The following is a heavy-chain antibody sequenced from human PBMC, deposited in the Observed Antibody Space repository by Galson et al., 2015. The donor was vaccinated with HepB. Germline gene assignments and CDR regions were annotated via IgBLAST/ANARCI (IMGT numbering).Heavy chain of an antibody. CDR1: GFTFSSYA. V-gene: IGHV3-23*01. D-gene: IGHD1/OR15-1a*01. J-gene: IGHJ3*02. Sequence: SLRLSCAASGFTFSSYAMSWVRQAPGKGLEWVSAISGSGGSTYYADSVKGRFTISRDNSKNTLYLQMNSLRAEDTAVYYCAKDLDTVDGAGTTDAFDIWGQGTMVTVPS. CDR2: ISGSGGST. CDR3: AKDLDTVDGAGTTDAFDI.